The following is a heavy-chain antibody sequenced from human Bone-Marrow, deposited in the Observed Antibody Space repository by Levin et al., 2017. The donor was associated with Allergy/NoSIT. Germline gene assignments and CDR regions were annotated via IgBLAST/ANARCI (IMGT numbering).Heavy chain of an antibody. CDR3: TRRGTGT. D-gene: IGHD7-27*01. J-gene: IGHJ5*02. V-gene: IGHV4-4*02. CDR1: GGSISNKYW. Sequence: SETLSLTCAVSGGSISNKYWWSWVRQFPGKGLQWIGEISLGGTTTFNPSLKSRVTISVDKSNNHFSLNLTSVTAADTAVYYCTRRGTGTWGQGTLVTVSS. CDR2: ISLGGTT.